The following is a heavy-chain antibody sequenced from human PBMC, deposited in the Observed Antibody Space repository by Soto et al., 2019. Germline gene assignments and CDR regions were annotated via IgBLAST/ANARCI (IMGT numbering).Heavy chain of an antibody. V-gene: IGHV3-49*03. CDR2: IRSKAYGGTT. CDR1: GFTFGDYA. CDR3: TRDLGYYGSGSYGADAFDI. J-gene: IGHJ3*02. Sequence: SLRLSCTASGFTFGDYAMSWFRQAPGKGLEWVGFIRSKAYGGTTEYAASVKGRFTISRDDSKSIAYLQMNSLKTEDTAVYYCTRDLGYYGSGSYGADAFDIWGQGTMVTVSS. D-gene: IGHD3-10*01.